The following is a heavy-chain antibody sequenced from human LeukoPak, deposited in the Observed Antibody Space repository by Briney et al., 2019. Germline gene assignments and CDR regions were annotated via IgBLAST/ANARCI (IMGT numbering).Heavy chain of an antibody. CDR1: GFTFSSYW. CDR3: ARVRVVPAAISYYYYGMVV. Sequence: GGSLRLSCAASGFTFSSYWMHWVRQAPGKGLVWVSRINSDGSSTSYADSVKGRFTISRDNAKNTLYLQMNSLRAEDTAVYYCARVRVVPAAISYYYYGMVVWGQGTTVTVSS. D-gene: IGHD2-2*01. CDR2: INSDGSST. J-gene: IGHJ6*02. V-gene: IGHV3-74*01.